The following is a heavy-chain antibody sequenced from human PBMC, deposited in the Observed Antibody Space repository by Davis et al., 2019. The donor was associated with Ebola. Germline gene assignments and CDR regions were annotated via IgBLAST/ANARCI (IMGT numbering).Heavy chain of an antibody. V-gene: IGHV3-33*01. J-gene: IGHJ4*02. D-gene: IGHD6-19*01. CDR2: IWYDGSNK. Sequence: PGGSLRLSCAASGFTFSSYGMHWVRQAPGKGLEWVAVIWYDGSNKYYADSVKGRFTISRDNSKNTLYLQMNSLRAEDTAVYYCARASSGWYGSNFDYWGQGTLVTVST. CDR3: ARASSGWYGSNFDY. CDR1: GFTFSSYG.